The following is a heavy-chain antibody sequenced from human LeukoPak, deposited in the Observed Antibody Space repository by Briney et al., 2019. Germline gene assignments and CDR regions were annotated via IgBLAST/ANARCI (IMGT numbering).Heavy chain of an antibody. CDR3: AKDTIAAAGTRWFDP. V-gene: IGHV3-23*01. CDR1: GFTFSSYA. J-gene: IGHJ5*02. Sequence: PGGSLRLSCAASGFTFSSYAMSWVRQAPGKGLEWVSAISGSGGSTYYADSVKGRFTISRDNSKNTLYLQRNSLRAEDTAVYYCAKDTIAAAGTRWFDPWGQGTLVTVSS. D-gene: IGHD6-13*01. CDR2: ISGSGGST.